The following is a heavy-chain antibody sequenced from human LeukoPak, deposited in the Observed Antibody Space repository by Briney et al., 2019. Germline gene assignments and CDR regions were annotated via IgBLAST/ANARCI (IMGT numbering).Heavy chain of an antibody. CDR1: GYTFTSYY. CDR3: AREKTDDSSGYYNYDY. D-gene: IGHD3-22*01. Sequence: ASVKVSCKASGYTFTSYYMHWVRQAPGQGLEWMGIINPSGGSTSNAQKFQGRVTMTRDMSTSTVYMELSSLRSEDTAVYYCAREKTDDSSGYYNYDYWGQGTLVTVSS. CDR2: INPSGGST. J-gene: IGHJ4*02. V-gene: IGHV1-46*01.